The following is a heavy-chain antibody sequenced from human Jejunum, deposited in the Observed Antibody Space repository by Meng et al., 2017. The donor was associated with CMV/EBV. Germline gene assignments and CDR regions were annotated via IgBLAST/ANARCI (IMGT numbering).Heavy chain of an antibody. CDR1: GGSLSSRNW. CDR3: ARVGAYCGGDCYHPR. J-gene: IGHJ4*02. D-gene: IGHD2-21*02. CDR2: IYHSGST. Sequence: VQLQVSGPGLVNPSGTLSLPCAVLGGSLSSRNWWSWVRQPPGKGLEWIGEIYHSGSTNYNPSLKSRVTISVDESKNQFSLRLSSVTAADTAVYYCARVGAYCGGDCYHPRWGQGTLVTVSS. V-gene: IGHV4-4*02.